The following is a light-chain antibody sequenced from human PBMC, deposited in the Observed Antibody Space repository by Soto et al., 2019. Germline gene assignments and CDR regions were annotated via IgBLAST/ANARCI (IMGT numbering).Light chain of an antibody. V-gene: IGKV3D-15*01. J-gene: IGKJ1*01. CDR3: QQYNTWPPWT. CDR2: DAF. Sequence: ATTEAVATGAVSAGERGMLSCRVCQSVSSNFACYQQKSGQAPRLLIYDAFNRATGIPARFSGSGSGTEFTLTISSLQSEDFAVYHCQQYNTWPPWTFGQPTTVDI. CDR1: QSVSSN.